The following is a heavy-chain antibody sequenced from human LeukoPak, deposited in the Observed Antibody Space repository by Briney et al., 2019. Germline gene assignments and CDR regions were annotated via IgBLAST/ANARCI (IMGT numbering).Heavy chain of an antibody. J-gene: IGHJ4*02. CDR3: ASAFYGSGSYSFDY. Sequence: PSETLPLTCTVSGGSISSYYWSWIRQPPGKALEWLGYIYYSGSTNYNPSLKSRVTISVDTSKNQFSLKLSSVTAADTAVYYCASAFYGSGSYSFDYWGQGTLVTVSS. V-gene: IGHV4-59*01. CDR2: IYYSGST. CDR1: GGSISSYY. D-gene: IGHD3-10*01.